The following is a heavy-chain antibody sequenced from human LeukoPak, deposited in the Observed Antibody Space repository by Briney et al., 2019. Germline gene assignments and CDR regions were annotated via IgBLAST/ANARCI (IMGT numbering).Heavy chain of an antibody. CDR2: ISAYDGNT. CDR3: ARDDIEYSGSYYGYDY. D-gene: IGHD1-26*01. V-gene: IGHV1-18*01. CDR1: GLTFSNYG. Sequence: GASVKVSCKASGLTFSNYGITWVRQAPGQGLEWVGWISAYDGNTNYAQKFQGRVTMTTDTSTSTAHMELRSLRYDDTAVYYCARDDIEYSGSYYGYDYWGQGTLVTVSS. J-gene: IGHJ4*02.